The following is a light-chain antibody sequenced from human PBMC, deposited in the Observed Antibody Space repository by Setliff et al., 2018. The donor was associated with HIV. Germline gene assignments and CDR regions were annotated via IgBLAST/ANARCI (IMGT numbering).Light chain of an antibody. Sequence: QSALAQPPSASGSPGQSVTISCTGTSSDVGAYNYVSWYQQHPGKAPKLMIYEVSKRPSGVSNRFSGSKSGNTASLTISGLRAEDEADYYCCSNTGSNTYVFGTGTKVTV. CDR2: EVS. J-gene: IGLJ1*01. CDR1: SSDVGAYNY. CDR3: CSNTGSNTYV. V-gene: IGLV2-8*01.